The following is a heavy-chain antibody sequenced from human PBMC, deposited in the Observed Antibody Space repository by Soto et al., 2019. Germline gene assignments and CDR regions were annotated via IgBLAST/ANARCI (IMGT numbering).Heavy chain of an antibody. CDR2: INHSGST. V-gene: IGHV4-34*01. J-gene: IGHJ6*03. Sequence: SETLSLTCAVYGGSFSGYYWSWIRQPPGKGLEWIGEINHSGSTNYNPSLKSRVTISVDTSKNQFSLKLSSVTAADTAVYYCARVVSSYNFYYYYMDVWGKGTTVTVSS. D-gene: IGHD6-6*01. CDR3: ARVVSSYNFYYYYMDV. CDR1: GGSFSGYY.